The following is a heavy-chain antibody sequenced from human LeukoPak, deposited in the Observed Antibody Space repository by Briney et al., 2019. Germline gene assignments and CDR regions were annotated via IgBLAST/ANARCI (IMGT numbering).Heavy chain of an antibody. J-gene: IGHJ4*02. Sequence: PSETLSLTCTVSGGSISSYDWSWIRQPPGKGLEWIGYIYYSGSTNYNPSLKSRVTISVDTSKNQFSLKLSSVTAADTAVYYCARRKGDTAMVMFDYWGQGTLVTVSS. D-gene: IGHD5-18*01. CDR3: ARRKGDTAMVMFDY. CDR1: GGSISSYD. CDR2: IYYSGST. V-gene: IGHV4-59*08.